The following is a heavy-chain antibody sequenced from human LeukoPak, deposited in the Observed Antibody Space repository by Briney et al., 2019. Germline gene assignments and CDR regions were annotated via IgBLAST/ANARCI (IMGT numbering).Heavy chain of an antibody. D-gene: IGHD3-22*01. CDR1: GFTFCSYA. CDR3: AKDDDSSGYPNWFDP. Sequence: PGGSLRLSCAASGFTFCSYAMIWLRQAPGGGLEWVSAISGSGGSTYYADSVKGRFTISRDNSKNTLYLQMNSLRAEDTAVYYCAKDDDSSGYPNWFDPWGQGTLVTVSS. J-gene: IGHJ5*02. V-gene: IGHV3-23*01. CDR2: ISGSGGST.